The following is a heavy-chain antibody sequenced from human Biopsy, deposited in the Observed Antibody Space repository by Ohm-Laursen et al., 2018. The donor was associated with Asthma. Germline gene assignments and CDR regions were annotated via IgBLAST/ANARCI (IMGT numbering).Heavy chain of an antibody. CDR2: VSHTGST. CDR1: GGSIRSHD. Sequence: SQTLSLTCTVSGGSIRSHDWTWIRLPPGKGLEYIGDVSHTGSTNYNPSLKSRVTISVDTSKKQISLRLSSVIAADTAAYYCAGFCSGGNCPDHWGQGTLVTVSS. V-gene: IGHV4-59*11. D-gene: IGHD2-15*01. J-gene: IGHJ4*02. CDR3: AGFCSGGNCPDH.